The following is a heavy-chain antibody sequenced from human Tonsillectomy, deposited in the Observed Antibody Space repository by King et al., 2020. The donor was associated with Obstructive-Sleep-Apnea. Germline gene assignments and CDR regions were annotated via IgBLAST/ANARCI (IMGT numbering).Heavy chain of an antibody. V-gene: IGHV4-59*08. Sequence: QLQESGPGLVKPSETLSLICTVSGGSISSNYWSWIRQPPGKGLEWIGYIYYSGSTNYNPSLKGRVTISVDTSKNQFSLKLSSVTAADTAVYYCARHEDYYGSGSYSYSEYFQHWGRGTLVTVSS. D-gene: IGHD3-10*01. CDR3: ARHEDYYGSGSYSYSEYFQH. CDR1: GGSISSNY. J-gene: IGHJ1*01. CDR2: IYYSGST.